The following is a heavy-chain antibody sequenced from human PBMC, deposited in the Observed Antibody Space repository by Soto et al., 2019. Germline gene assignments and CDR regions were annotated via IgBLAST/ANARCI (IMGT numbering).Heavy chain of an antibody. J-gene: IGHJ6*02. CDR2: ISGYNGNT. D-gene: IGHD3-3*01. V-gene: IGHV1-18*01. CDR3: ARGSRLFGVVIFQHYDMDV. CDR1: GYTFSSYG. Sequence: QVQLVQSGTEVKKPGASVKVSCKASGYTFSSYGISWVRQAPGQGLEWMGWISGYNGNTKYAQKLQGRVTMTTDTSTSTAYVELRSLRSDDTAVCYCARGSRLFGVVIFQHYDMDVWGQGTTVTVSS.